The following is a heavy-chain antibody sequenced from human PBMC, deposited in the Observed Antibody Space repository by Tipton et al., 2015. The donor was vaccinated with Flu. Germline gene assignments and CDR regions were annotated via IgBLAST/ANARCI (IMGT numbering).Heavy chain of an antibody. V-gene: IGHV3-30*04. J-gene: IGHJ4*02. CDR2: ISYDGSKK. Sequence: SLRLSCVGSGFSLSSHAMHWIRQTPGKGLDWVAIISYDGSKKYYADSVEGRFTISRDNSKNTLYLQMNSLRPEDTAVYFYARDTRLPEDADTTAIDSWGQGTLVTVSS. D-gene: IGHD1-14*01. CDR3: ARDTRLPEDADTTAIDS. CDR1: GFSLSSHA.